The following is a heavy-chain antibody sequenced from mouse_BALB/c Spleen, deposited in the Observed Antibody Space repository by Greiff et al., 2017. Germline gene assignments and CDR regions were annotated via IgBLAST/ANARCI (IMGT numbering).Heavy chain of an antibody. CDR1: GYTFTDYY. Sequence: VQLQQSGAELARPGASVKLSCKASGYTFTDYYINWVKQRTGQGLEWIGAIYPGSGNTYYNEKFKGKATLTADKSSSTAYMQLSSLTSDDSAVYFCARSGGGHYYAMDYWGQGTSVTVSS. J-gene: IGHJ4*01. V-gene: IGHV1-76*01. CDR3: ARSGGGHYYAMDY. CDR2: IYPGSGNT. D-gene: IGHD1-1*02.